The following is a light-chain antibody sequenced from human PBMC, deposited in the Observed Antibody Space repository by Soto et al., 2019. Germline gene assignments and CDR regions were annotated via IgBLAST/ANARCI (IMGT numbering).Light chain of an antibody. Sequence: DIQMTQSPSTLSASVGDRVTITCRASQGISAWLAWYQQKPGKAPKLLIFDASTLQSGVPSRFSGSGSGTDFTLTISSLQPDDFATYDCQQYSSFWNTFGQGTKLEIK. CDR1: QGISAW. V-gene: IGKV1-5*01. CDR2: DAS. CDR3: QQYSSFWNT. J-gene: IGKJ2*01.